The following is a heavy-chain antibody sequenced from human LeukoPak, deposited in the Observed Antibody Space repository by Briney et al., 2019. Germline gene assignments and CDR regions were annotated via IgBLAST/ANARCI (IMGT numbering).Heavy chain of an antibody. CDR1: GYSFTNYW. V-gene: IGHV5-51*01. D-gene: IGHD3-10*02. CDR2: IYPGDSDT. Sequence: GESLKISCKGSGYSFTNYWVSWVRQMPGKGLEWMGIIYPGDSDTRYSPSFQGQVTISADKSISTAYLQWSSLKASDTAMYYRARHRDYDYVGYYYYYGIDVWGQGTTVTVS. J-gene: IGHJ6*02. CDR3: ARHRDYDYVGYYYYYGIDV.